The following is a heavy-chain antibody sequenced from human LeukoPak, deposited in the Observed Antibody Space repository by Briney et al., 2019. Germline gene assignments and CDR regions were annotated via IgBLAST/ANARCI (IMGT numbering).Heavy chain of an antibody. CDR3: ARVLGPIFGVVRYHVLDY. J-gene: IGHJ4*02. CDR1: GYTFTGYY. Sequence: ASVKVSCKASGYTFTGYYMHWVRQAPGQGLEWMGWINPNSGGTNYGQKFQGRVTMTRDTSISTAYMELSRLRSDDTAVYYCARVLGPIFGVVRYHVLDYWGQGTLVTVSS. V-gene: IGHV1-2*02. D-gene: IGHD3-3*01. CDR2: INPNSGGT.